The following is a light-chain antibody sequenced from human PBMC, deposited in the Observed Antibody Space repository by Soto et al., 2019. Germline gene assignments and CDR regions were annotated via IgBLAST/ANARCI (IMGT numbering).Light chain of an antibody. Sequence: EIVLTQSPGTLSLSPGERATLSCRASQSVSSSYLAWYQQKPGQAPRLLIYGASSRATGIPDRFSGSGSGTDFTLTISRLEPEDFPVYYCQPYGSSSFTFGPGTKVDI. CDR1: QSVSSSY. CDR3: QPYGSSSFT. J-gene: IGKJ3*01. V-gene: IGKV3-20*01. CDR2: GAS.